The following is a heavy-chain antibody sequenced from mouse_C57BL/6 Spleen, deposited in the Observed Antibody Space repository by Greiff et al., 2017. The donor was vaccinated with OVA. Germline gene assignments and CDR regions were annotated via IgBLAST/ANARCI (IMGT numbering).Heavy chain of an antibody. CDR3: ARQEYDSSYGDDFDY. CDR1: GFTFSSYT. D-gene: IGHD1-1*01. Sequence: EVQLVESGGGLVKPGGSLKLSCAASGFTFSSYTMSWVRQTPEKRLEWVATISGGGGHTYYPDSVKGRFTISSDNAKNTLYMQISSLRTENTDLYDCARQEYDSSYGDDFDYWGQGTTLTVSS. V-gene: IGHV5-9*01. J-gene: IGHJ2*01. CDR2: ISGGGGHT.